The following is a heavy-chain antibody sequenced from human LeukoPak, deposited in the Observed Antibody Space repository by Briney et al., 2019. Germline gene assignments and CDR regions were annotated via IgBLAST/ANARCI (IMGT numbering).Heavy chain of an antibody. Sequence: PSETLSLTCAVSGGSISSGGYYWSWIRQPPGKGLEWIGYIYYSGSTYYNPSLKSRVTISVDTSKNQFSLKLSSVTAADTAVYYCARDAGNYASYFDYWGQGTLVTVSS. J-gene: IGHJ4*02. CDR2: IYYSGST. CDR1: GGSISSGGYY. D-gene: IGHD1-7*01. V-gene: IGHV4-30-4*01. CDR3: ARDAGNYASYFDY.